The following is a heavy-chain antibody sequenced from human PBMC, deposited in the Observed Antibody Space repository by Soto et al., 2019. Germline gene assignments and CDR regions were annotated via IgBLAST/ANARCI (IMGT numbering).Heavy chain of an antibody. CDR2: IKQDGSEK. V-gene: IGHV3-7*01. J-gene: IGHJ3*02. CDR3: ARDPEKREGYFDWTPKDAFDI. CDR1: GFTFSSYW. D-gene: IGHD3-9*01. Sequence: GGSLRLSCAASGFTFSSYWMSWVRQAPGKGLEWVANIKQDGSEKYYVDSVKGRFTISRDNAKNSLYLQMNSLRAEDTAVYYCARDPEKREGYFDWTPKDAFDIWGQGTMVTVSS.